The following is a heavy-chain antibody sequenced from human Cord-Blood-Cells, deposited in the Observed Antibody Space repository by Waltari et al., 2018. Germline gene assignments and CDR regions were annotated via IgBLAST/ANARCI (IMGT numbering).Heavy chain of an antibody. CDR3: AKGIAAAGANDY. CDR1: GFTFSSYA. Sequence: EVQLLESGGGLVQPGGSLRLSCAAAGFTFSSYAMSWVRQAPGKGLEWVSAISGSGGSTYYADSVKGRFTISRDNSKNTLYLQMNSLRAEDTAVYYCAKGIAAAGANDYWGQGTLVTVSS. CDR2: ISGSGGST. V-gene: IGHV3-23*01. J-gene: IGHJ4*02. D-gene: IGHD6-13*01.